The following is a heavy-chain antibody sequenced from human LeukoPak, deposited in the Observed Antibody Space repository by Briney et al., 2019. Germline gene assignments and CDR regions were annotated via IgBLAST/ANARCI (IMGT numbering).Heavy chain of an antibody. CDR3: AKVGDYYGSGSYAH. Sequence: PGGSLRLSCAASGFTFSSYAMSWVRQAPGKGLQSVSAISGSGGSTYYADSVKGRFTISRDNSKNTLYLQMNSLRADDTAVYYCAKVGDYYGSGSYAHWGQGTLVTVSS. D-gene: IGHD3-10*01. CDR2: ISGSGGST. V-gene: IGHV3-23*01. J-gene: IGHJ4*02. CDR1: GFTFSSYA.